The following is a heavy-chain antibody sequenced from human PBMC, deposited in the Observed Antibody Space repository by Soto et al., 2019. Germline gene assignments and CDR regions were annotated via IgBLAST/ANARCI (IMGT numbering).Heavy chain of an antibody. J-gene: IGHJ4*02. D-gene: IGHD6-25*01. Sequence: QVQLVQSGAEVKKPGASVKVSCKASGYTFTSYGISWVRQAPGQGLEWMGWISAYNGNTKYVQKFQGRVTMTTDTPTGTAYRELRSLRSDDTAVYSCARDAAAGLNDYWGRGTLVTVSS. V-gene: IGHV1-18*01. CDR1: GYTFTSYG. CDR3: ARDAAAGLNDY. CDR2: ISAYNGNT.